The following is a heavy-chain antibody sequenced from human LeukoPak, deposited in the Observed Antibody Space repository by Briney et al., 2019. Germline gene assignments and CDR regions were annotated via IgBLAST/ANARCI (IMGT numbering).Heavy chain of an antibody. Sequence: PSETLSLTCTVSGGSISSSSYYWGWIRQPPGKGLEWIGSIYYSGSTYYNPSLKSRVTISVDTSKNQFSLKLSAVTAADTAVYYCARNMFHDYSSRAFDIWGQGTMVTVSS. J-gene: IGHJ3*02. CDR3: ARNMFHDYSSRAFDI. CDR1: GGSISSSSYY. V-gene: IGHV4-39*01. CDR2: IYYSGST. D-gene: IGHD4-11*01.